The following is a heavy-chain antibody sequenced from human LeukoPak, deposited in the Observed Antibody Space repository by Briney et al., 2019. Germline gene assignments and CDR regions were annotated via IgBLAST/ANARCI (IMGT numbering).Heavy chain of an antibody. D-gene: IGHD1-26*01. V-gene: IGHV1-69*05. Sequence: ASVKVSCKASGGTFSSYAFSWVRQAPGQGLQWMGGIIPILGTTNYAQQFQGRVTMTTDESTSTAFMELSSLRSEDTAIYYCAKDAGSATMGFDSSGQGTLLTVYS. CDR3: AKDAGSATMGFDS. J-gene: IGHJ5*01. CDR1: GGTFSSYA. CDR2: IIPILGTT.